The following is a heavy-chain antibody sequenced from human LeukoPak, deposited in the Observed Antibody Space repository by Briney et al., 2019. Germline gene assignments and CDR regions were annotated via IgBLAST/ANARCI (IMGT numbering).Heavy chain of an antibody. V-gene: IGHV1-69*13. CDR3: ASYSSGWYDY. Sequence: ASVKVSCKASGGTFTSYAISWVRQAPGQGLEWMGGIIRIFGTANYAQKFQGRVTITADESTSTAYMELSSLRSEDTAVYYCASYSSGWYDYWGQGTLVTVSS. CDR2: IIRIFGTA. CDR1: GGTFTSYA. D-gene: IGHD6-19*01. J-gene: IGHJ4*02.